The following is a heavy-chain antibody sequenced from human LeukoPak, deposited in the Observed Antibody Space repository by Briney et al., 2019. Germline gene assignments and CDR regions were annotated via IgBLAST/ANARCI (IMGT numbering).Heavy chain of an antibody. Sequence: GESLKISCKGSGYSFTSYWIGWVRQMPGKGLEWMGIIYPGDSDTRYSPSFQGQVTLSADKSISTAYLQWSSLKASDTAMYYCARQGQWLVSEIDHWGQGTLVTVSS. CDR3: ARQGQWLVSEIDH. J-gene: IGHJ4*02. CDR2: IYPGDSDT. CDR1: GYSFTSYW. V-gene: IGHV5-51*01. D-gene: IGHD6-19*01.